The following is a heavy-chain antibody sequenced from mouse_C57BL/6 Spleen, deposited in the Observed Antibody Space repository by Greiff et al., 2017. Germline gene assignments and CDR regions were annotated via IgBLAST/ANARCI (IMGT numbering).Heavy chain of an antibody. Sequence: QVQLQQPGAELVRPGSSVTLSCKASGYTFTSYWMHWVKQRPIQGLEWIGNIDPSDSETHYNQKFKDKATLTVDKSSSTAYMKLSSLTSEDAAVYYCARGEFYYYGSSFDYWGQGTTLTVSS. CDR1: GYTFTSYW. J-gene: IGHJ2*01. V-gene: IGHV1-52*01. D-gene: IGHD1-1*01. CDR3: ARGEFYYYGSSFDY. CDR2: IDPSDSET.